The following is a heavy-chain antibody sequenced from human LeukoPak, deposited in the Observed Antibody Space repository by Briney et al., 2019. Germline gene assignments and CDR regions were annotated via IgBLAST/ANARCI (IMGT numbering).Heavy chain of an antibody. CDR1: GYTFTSHY. D-gene: IGHD6-6*01. Sequence: ASVKVSCKASGYTFTSHYMHWVRQAPGQGLEWMGIINPSAGSTNYAQKFQGRVSMTRDMSTSTVYMELSSLRSEDTAVYYCAREQNIAARTFDYWGQGTLVTVSS. J-gene: IGHJ4*02. CDR2: INPSAGST. CDR3: AREQNIAARTFDY. V-gene: IGHV1-46*01.